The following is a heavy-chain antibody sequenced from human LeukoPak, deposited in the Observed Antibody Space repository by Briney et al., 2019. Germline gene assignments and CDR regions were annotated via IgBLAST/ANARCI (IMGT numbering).Heavy chain of an antibody. J-gene: IGHJ4*02. CDR2: IYTSGST. CDR3: ARDSVLLWFGEYDY. D-gene: IGHD3-10*01. Sequence: SETLSLTCTVSGGSISSGSYYWSWIRQPAGKGLEWIGRIYTSGSTNYNPSLKSRVTISVDTSKNQFSLKLSSVTAADTAVYYCARDSVLLWFGEYDYWGQGTLVTVSS. V-gene: IGHV4-61*02. CDR1: GGSISSGSYY.